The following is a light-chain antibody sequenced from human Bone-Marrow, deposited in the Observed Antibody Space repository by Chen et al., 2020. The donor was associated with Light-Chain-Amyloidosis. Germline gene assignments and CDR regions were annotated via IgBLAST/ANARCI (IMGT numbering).Light chain of an antibody. V-gene: IGKV3-11*01. CDR1: QSVRFS. CDR2: DAS. J-gene: IGKJ1*01. CDR3: QQRSNWPRT. Sequence: ELVLTQSPATLSLSPGDRVTLSCRASQSVRFSLAWYQQKPGQAPRLLIYDASNRATGIPARFSGSGSMTDFTLTISSLEPEDFAVYYCQQRSNWPRTFGQGTKVDIK.